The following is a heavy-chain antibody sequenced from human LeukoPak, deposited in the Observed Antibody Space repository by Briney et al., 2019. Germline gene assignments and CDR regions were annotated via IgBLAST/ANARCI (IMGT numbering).Heavy chain of an antibody. J-gene: IGHJ5*01. CDR2: TYYTSKGYN. V-gene: IGHV6-1*01. D-gene: IGHD3-10*02. CDR3: AREQLWSGPNRFDS. Sequence: SQTLSLTCGISGDSVSSKSGGWNWIRQSPSRGLEWLGRTYYTSKGYNEYAVSMKRLITINSDTSKNQLSLHLDSVTPEDTAVYYCAREQLWSGPNRFDSWGQGTLVTVSS. CDR1: GDSVSSKSGG.